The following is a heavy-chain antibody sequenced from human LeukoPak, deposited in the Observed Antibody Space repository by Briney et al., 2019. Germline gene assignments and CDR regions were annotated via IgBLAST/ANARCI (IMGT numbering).Heavy chain of an antibody. J-gene: IGHJ2*01. CDR2: INPNSGGT. Sequence: ASVKVSCKPSGYTFTGYYMHWVRQAPGQGLEWMGWINPNSGGTNYAQKFQGRVTMTRDTSISTAYMELSRLRSDDTAVYYCARNRDGAVTTNWYFDLWGRGTLVTVSS. CDR1: GYTFTGYY. CDR3: ARNRDGAVTTNWYFDL. D-gene: IGHD4-17*01. V-gene: IGHV1-2*02.